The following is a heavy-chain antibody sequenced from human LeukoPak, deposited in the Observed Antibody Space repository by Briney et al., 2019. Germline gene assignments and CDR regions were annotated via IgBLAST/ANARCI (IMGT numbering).Heavy chain of an antibody. CDR1: GYIFTSYN. Sequence: ASVKVSCKASGYIFTSYNIYWVRQAPGQGLEWMGIINPSGGSTNYAQKFQGRVTMTRDTSTSTVYMEMSSLRYEDTAVYYCARAKAWESADAFDIWGQGTMVTVSS. J-gene: IGHJ3*02. D-gene: IGHD1-26*01. CDR2: INPSGGST. CDR3: ARAKAWESADAFDI. V-gene: IGHV1-46*01.